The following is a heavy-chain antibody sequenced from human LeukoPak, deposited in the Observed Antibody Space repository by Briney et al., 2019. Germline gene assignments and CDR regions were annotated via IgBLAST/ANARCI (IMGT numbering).Heavy chain of an antibody. CDR2: INHSGST. J-gene: IGHJ4*02. V-gene: IGHV4-34*01. CDR1: GGSFSGYY. D-gene: IGHD2-2*01. CDR3: ARGLRKLLLSH. Sequence: SETLSLTCAVYGGSFSGYYWSWIRQPPGKGLEWIGEINHSGSTNYNPSLKSRVTISVDTSKNQFSLKLSSVTAADTAVYYCARGLRKLLLSHWGQGTLVTVSS.